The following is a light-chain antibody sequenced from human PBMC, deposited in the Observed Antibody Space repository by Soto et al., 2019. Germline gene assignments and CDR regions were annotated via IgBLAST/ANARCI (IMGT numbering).Light chain of an antibody. Sequence: PGERATLSCRASQRLSSNLAWYQQKPGQAPRLLIYGASTRATGMPARFSGSGSGTEFTLTISSLQSEDFAVYYCQQYNNWPPWTFGQGTKVDIK. CDR2: GAS. CDR3: QQYNNWPPWT. J-gene: IGKJ1*01. CDR1: QRLSSN. V-gene: IGKV3-15*01.